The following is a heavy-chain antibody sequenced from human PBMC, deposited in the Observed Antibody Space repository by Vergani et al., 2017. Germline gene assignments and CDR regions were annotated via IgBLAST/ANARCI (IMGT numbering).Heavy chain of an antibody. V-gene: IGHV3-48*04. D-gene: IGHD2-8*01. Sequence: EVQLVESGGGLVQPGGSLRLSCAPSGLTFGSYNMNWVRQAPGKGLEWVSYISSSSSTIYYADSVKGRFTISRDNAKHSLYLQMNSLRAEDTAVYYCARVVYPIDAFDIWGQGTMVTVSS. J-gene: IGHJ3*02. CDR2: ISSSSSTI. CDR3: ARVVYPIDAFDI. CDR1: GLTFGSYN.